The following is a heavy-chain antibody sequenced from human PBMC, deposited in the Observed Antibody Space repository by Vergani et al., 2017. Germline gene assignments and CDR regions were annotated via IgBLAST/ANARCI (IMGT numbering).Heavy chain of an antibody. J-gene: IGHJ5*02. Sequence: QVQLQESGPGLVRPSETLSLTCSVSGTSVSSGTHYWNWIRQPADKTLEWIGRIYTSGSTDYNPTLRSRITLSLVRSTNQVSLKVSSVTAADTAVYYCARQRGYYDSSGYYFNWFDPWGQGTLVTVSS. D-gene: IGHD3-22*01. V-gene: IGHV4-61*02. CDR2: IYTSGST. CDR1: GTSVSSGTHY. CDR3: ARQRGYYDSSGYYFNWFDP.